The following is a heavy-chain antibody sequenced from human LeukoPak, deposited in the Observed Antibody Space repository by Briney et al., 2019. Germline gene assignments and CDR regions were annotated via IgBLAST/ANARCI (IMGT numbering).Heavy chain of an antibody. Sequence: PSETLSLTCTVSGGSISSGGYYWSWIRQPAGKGLEWIGRIYTSGNTNYNPSLKSRVTISVDTSKNQFSLKLSSVTAADTAVYYCARVGVGYFDSSDYYRPDAFDIWGQGTMVTVSS. CDR2: IYTSGNT. CDR1: GGSISSGGYY. D-gene: IGHD3-22*01. V-gene: IGHV4-61*02. J-gene: IGHJ3*02. CDR3: ARVGVGYFDSSDYYRPDAFDI.